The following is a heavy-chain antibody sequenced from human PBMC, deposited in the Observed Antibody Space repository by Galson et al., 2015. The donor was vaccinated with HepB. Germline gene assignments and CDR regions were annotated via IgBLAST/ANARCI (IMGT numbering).Heavy chain of an antibody. D-gene: IGHD3-3*01. V-gene: IGHV1-24*01. CDR1: GYTLTELS. CDR2: FDPEDGET. J-gene: IGHJ3*02. Sequence: SVKVSCKVSGYTLTELSMHWVRQAPGKGLELMGGFDPEDGETIYAQKFQGRVTMTEDTSTDTAYMELSSLRSEDTAVYYCATKTIFGVVRRNAFDIWGQGTMVTVSS. CDR3: ATKTIFGVVRRNAFDI.